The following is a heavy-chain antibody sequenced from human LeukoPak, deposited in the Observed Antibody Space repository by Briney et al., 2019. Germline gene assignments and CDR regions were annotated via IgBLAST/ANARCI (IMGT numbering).Heavy chain of an antibody. V-gene: IGHV3-53*01. CDR3: VRSVLLWFGGLSVGHDAFDI. CDR1: DFSVGSNY. CDR2: IYSVGTT. J-gene: IGHJ3*02. Sequence: PGGSLRLSCAASDFSVGSNYMTWVRQAPGKGLEWVSLIYSVGTTFYADSVKGRFTISRDTSKNTLYLQMNSLRAEDTAVYYCVRSVLLWFGGLSVGHDAFDIWGQGTKVTVSS. D-gene: IGHD3-10*01.